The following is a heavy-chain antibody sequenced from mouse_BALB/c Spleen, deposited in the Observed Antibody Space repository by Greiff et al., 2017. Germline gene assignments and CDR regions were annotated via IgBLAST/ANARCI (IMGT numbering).Heavy chain of an antibody. CDR1: GFTFSSFG. CDR3: AKGIYYYGSGMDY. V-gene: IGHV5-17*02. CDR2: ISSGSSTI. J-gene: IGHJ4*01. D-gene: IGHD1-1*01. Sequence: EVKVVESGGGLVQPGGSRKLSCAASGFTFSSFGMHWVRQAPEQGLEWVAYISSGSSTIYYADTVKGRFTISRDNPKNTLCLQMTSLRSEDTAMYYCAKGIYYYGSGMDYWGQGTSVTVSS.